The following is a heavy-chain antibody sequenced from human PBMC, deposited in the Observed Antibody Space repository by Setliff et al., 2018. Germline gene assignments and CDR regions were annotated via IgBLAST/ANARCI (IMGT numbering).Heavy chain of an antibody. CDR2: ISAYSGDT. Sequence: ASVKVSCKTSGYTFRSYGVSWMRQAPGQGLEWMGWISAYSGDTIYAQNYQGRVTMTTDTSTSTAYMELRSLRSDDTAVYYCAKDRVEVVVAAPQARFDPWGQGTLVTVSS. V-gene: IGHV1-18*01. CDR1: GYTFRSYG. J-gene: IGHJ5*02. D-gene: IGHD2-15*01. CDR3: AKDRVEVVVAAPQARFDP.